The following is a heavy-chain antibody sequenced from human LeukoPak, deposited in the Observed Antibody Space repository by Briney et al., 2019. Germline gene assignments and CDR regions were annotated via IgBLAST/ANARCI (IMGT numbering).Heavy chain of an antibody. D-gene: IGHD1-14*01. V-gene: IGHV3-30*18. CDR1: GFTFSENN. CDR3: AKDPTTTY. CDR2: LSNDGNNY. Sequence: GMSLRLSCAASGFTFSENNVHWVRQAPGKGLEWVALLSNDGNNYAYADSVKGRFTLSGDKSKTTLYLQMNSLRAEDTAVYYCAKDPTTTYWGQGTLVTVSS. J-gene: IGHJ4*02.